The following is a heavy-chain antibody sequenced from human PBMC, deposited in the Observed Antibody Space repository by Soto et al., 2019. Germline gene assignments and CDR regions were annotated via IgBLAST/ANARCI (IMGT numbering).Heavy chain of an antibody. CDR2: IRSKAYGGTT. V-gene: IGHV3-49*03. D-gene: IGHD5-12*01. CDR3: TRVPGYSGYDLRDYYYYGMDV. J-gene: IGHJ6*02. Sequence: GGSLRLSCTASGFTFGDYAMSWFRQAPGKGLEWVGFIRSKAYGGTTEYAASVKGRFTISRDDSKSIAYLQMNSLKTEDTAVYYCTRVPGYSGYDLRDYYYYGMDVWGQGTTVTVSS. CDR1: GFTFGDYA.